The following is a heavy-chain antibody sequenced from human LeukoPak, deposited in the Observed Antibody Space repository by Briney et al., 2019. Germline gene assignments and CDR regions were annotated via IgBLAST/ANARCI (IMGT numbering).Heavy chain of an antibody. CDR1: RGSFSDYY. CDR3: ARAGGILWFGEFPFDY. D-gene: IGHD3-10*01. V-gene: IGHV4-34*01. Sequence: SETLSLTCAVSRGSFSDYYWNWIRQSPGKGLEWIGEINHSGKTEYNPSLKSRVTISVDTSKRQFSLKVYSMTAADTAVYYCARAGGILWFGEFPFDYWGQGTLVTVSS. CDR2: INHSGKT. J-gene: IGHJ4*02.